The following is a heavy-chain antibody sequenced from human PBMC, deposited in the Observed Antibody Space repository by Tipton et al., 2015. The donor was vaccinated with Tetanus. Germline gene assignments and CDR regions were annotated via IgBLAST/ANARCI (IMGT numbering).Heavy chain of an antibody. CDR2: IYYTGST. Sequence: TLSLTCNVSGGSVSSASHYWSWIRQPPGKGLEWIGYIYYTGSTKYNPSLKSRVTISVDTSKNQFSLKLSSVTAADTAVYYCASSLWFGELSYYFDYWGQGTLVTVSS. J-gene: IGHJ4*02. CDR1: GGSVSSASHY. D-gene: IGHD3-10*01. CDR3: ASSLWFGELSYYFDY. V-gene: IGHV4-61*01.